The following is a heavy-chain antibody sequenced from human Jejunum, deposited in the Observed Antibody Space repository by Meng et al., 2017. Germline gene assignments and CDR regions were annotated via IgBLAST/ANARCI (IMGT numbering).Heavy chain of an antibody. CDR1: GGSSSGFY. Sequence: VQRKQRGPGLLKPSETLSLTCAVYGGSSSGFYLSWIRQPPGKGLEWIGEIHPSGSTDYNPSLKSRLTISLDTSKNQFSLSLNSATAADTGIYYCTRGTDRAKSGDYWGQGTLVTVSS. CDR2: IHPSGST. CDR3: TRGTDRAKSGDY. J-gene: IGHJ4*02. D-gene: IGHD1-14*01. V-gene: IGHV4-34*01.